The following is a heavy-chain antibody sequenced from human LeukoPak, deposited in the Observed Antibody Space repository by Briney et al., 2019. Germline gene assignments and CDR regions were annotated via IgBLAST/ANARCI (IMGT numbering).Heavy chain of an antibody. V-gene: IGHV4-59*01. CDR2: IYYSGST. J-gene: IGHJ4*02. CDR1: GGSINNYY. CDR3: ARNGDYYEKSGYYYLFDF. Sequence: KTSETLSLTCSVSGGSINNYYWSWIRQPPGKGLEWIGYIYYSGSTNYNPSLKSRVTISVDTSKNQFSLKLSPVTAADTAVYYCARNGDYYEKSGYYYLFDFWGQGTLVTVSS. D-gene: IGHD3-22*01.